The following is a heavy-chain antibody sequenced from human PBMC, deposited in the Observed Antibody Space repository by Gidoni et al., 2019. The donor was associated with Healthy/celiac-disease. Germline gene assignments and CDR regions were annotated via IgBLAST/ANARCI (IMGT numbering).Heavy chain of an antibody. V-gene: IGHV4-34*01. D-gene: IGHD4-17*01. Sequence: QVQLQQWGAGLLKPSATLSLTCAVYGGSFSAYYWSWSRHPPGKGLEWIGEINHSGSTNYNPSLKSRVTISVDTSKNQFSLKLSSVTAADTAVYYCARMGLTVTTLRTWGAGNYYYYGMDVWGQGTTVTVSS. CDR2: INHSGST. CDR1: GGSFSAYY. J-gene: IGHJ6*02. CDR3: ARMGLTVTTLRTWGAGNYYYYGMDV.